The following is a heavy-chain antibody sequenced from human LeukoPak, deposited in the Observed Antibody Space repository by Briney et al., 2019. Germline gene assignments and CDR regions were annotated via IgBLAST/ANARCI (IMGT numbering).Heavy chain of an antibody. CDR2: IYTSGST. J-gene: IGHJ5*02. V-gene: IGHV4-4*07. CDR1: GGSISSYY. Sequence: PSETLSLTCTVSGGSISSYYWSWIRQPAGKGLEWIGRIYTSGSTNYNPSLKSRVTMSVDTSKNQFSLKLSSVTAADTAVYYCARAGRDYGGNSKGFDPWGQGTLVTVSS. D-gene: IGHD4-23*01. CDR3: ARAGRDYGGNSKGFDP.